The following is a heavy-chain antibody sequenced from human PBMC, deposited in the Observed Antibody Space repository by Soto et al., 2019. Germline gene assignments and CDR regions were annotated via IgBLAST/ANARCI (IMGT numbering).Heavy chain of an antibody. Sequence: PSETLSLTCTVSGGSISSYYWSWIRQPPGKGLEWIGYIYYSGSTNYNPSLKSRVIISVDTSKNQFSLKLSSVTAADTAVYYCAKGSGFYNYYYMDVWGKGTTVTVSS. D-gene: IGHD6-25*01. CDR3: AKGSGFYNYYYMDV. J-gene: IGHJ6*03. CDR1: GGSISSYY. V-gene: IGHV4-59*12. CDR2: IYYSGST.